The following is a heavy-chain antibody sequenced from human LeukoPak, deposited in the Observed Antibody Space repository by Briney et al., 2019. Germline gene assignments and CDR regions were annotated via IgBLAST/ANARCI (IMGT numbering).Heavy chain of an antibody. CDR2: INHGGST. J-gene: IGHJ4*02. Sequence: SETLSLTCAASGGSFSSYYWSWIRQPPGKGLEWIAEINHGGSTNYNPSLKSRVTISVDTSKNQFSLKRSSVSAAERAVYYCASGIFGYSYWGQGTLVTVSS. V-gene: IGHV4-34*01. CDR1: GGSFSSYY. D-gene: IGHD5-18*01. CDR3: ASGIFGYSY.